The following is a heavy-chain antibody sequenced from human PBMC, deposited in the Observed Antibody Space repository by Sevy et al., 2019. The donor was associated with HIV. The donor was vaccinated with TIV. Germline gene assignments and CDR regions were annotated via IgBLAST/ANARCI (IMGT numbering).Heavy chain of an antibody. J-gene: IGHJ4*01. CDR1: GFTFSSYA. D-gene: IGHD3-22*01. V-gene: IGHV3-23*01. CDR3: AKDGLYYYDSSGYYDDGKFDY. CDR2: ISGSGGST. Sequence: GGSLRLSCAASGFTFSSYAMSWVRQAPGKGLEWVSAISGSGGSTYYADSVKGRFTISRDNSKNTLYLQMNSLRAEDTAVYYCAKDGLYYYDSSGYYDDGKFDYWGHGTLVTVSS.